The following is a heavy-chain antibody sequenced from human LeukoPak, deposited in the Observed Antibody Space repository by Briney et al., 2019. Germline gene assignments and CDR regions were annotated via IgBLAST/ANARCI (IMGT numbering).Heavy chain of an antibody. CDR1: GFTVSSNY. J-gene: IGHJ4*02. Sequence: GGSLRLSCAVSGFTVSSNYMSWVRQAPGKGLEWVSVIYSGGSTYYADSVKGRFTISRDNSKNTLYLQMNSLRAEDTAVYYCARSGYSYGHLFDYWGQGTLVTVSS. V-gene: IGHV3-66*01. CDR3: ARSGYSYGHLFDY. D-gene: IGHD5-18*01. CDR2: IYSGGST.